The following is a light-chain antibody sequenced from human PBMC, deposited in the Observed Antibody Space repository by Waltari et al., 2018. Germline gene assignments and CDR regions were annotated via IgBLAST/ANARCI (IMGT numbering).Light chain of an antibody. CDR3: QQYNTYSWA. J-gene: IGKJ1*01. Sequence: DIQMTQSPSSLSASVGDTVTITCRASRALNSWLAWYQQKPGRAPRLLMYKASTLESGVPSRFSGVGARTDYTLTISNLQPEDSAIYYCQQYNTYSWAFGQGTKVEIK. CDR1: RALNSW. V-gene: IGKV1-5*03. CDR2: KAS.